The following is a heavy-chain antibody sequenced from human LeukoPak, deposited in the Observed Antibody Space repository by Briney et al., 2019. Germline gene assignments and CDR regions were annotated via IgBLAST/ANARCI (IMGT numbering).Heavy chain of an antibody. J-gene: IGHJ4*02. Sequence: GGSLRLSCAASGFTFSSYEMNWVRQAPGKGLEWVSYISSSGTPIHYADSVKGRFTISRDNAKNSLFLQMNSLRAEDTAVYYCAREKTACGGDCYDSWGQGKLVIVSS. CDR3: AREKTACGGDCYDS. V-gene: IGHV3-48*03. CDR1: GFTFSSYE. CDR2: ISSSGTPI. D-gene: IGHD2-21*01.